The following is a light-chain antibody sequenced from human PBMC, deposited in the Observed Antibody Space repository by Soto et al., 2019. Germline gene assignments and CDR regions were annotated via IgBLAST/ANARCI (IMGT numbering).Light chain of an antibody. CDR1: TSDVGGYNY. J-gene: IGLJ2*01. Sequence: QSALTQPASVSGSPGQSITISCIGTTSDVGGYNYVSWYQHHPGKAPKLMIFEVANRPSGISDRFSASKSGNTASLTISGLQAEDEADHYCSSYTIDNSVVFGGGTKLTVL. CDR2: EVA. CDR3: SSYTIDNSVV. V-gene: IGLV2-14*01.